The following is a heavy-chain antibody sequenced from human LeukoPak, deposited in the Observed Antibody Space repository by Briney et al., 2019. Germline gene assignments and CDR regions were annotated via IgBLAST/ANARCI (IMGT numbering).Heavy chain of an antibody. Sequence: PSETLSLTCAVSGGSISSSNWWSWVRQPPGKGLEWIGEIYHSGSTNYNPSLKSRVTISLDESKNQFSLKLTSVTAADTAVYYCARGYNYYDSSGVGYWGQGTLVTVSS. CDR1: GGSISSSNW. CDR2: IYHSGST. D-gene: IGHD3-22*01. J-gene: IGHJ4*02. CDR3: ARGYNYYDSSGVGY. V-gene: IGHV4-4*02.